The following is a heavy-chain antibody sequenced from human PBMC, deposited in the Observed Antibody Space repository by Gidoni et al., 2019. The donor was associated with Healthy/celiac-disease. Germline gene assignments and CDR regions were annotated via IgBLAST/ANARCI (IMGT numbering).Heavy chain of an antibody. Sequence: QVTLKEYGPVLVKPTETLTLTCTGSGCSRSKARMGVSWIRQPPGKALEWLAHIFSNDEKSYSTSLKSRLTISKDTSKSQVVLTMTNMDPVDTATYYCARITYDILTGLRPYDYWGQGTLVTVSS. D-gene: IGHD3-9*01. V-gene: IGHV2-26*01. CDR1: GCSRSKARMG. J-gene: IGHJ4*02. CDR3: ARITYDILTGLRPYDY. CDR2: IFSNDEK.